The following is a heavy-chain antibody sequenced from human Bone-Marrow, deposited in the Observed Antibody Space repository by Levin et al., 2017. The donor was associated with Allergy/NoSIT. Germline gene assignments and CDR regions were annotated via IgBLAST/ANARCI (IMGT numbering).Heavy chain of an antibody. D-gene: IGHD5-24*01. CDR1: GFSISDNY. Sequence: RGESLKISCAASGFSISDNYMSWVRQAPGKGPEWVSVMYRGGVTYYADIVKGRFIISRDNSKNTLYLQMNSLRVEDTAVYYCSRDGGPIGDDYNYVRGSYFFGMDVWGRGTTVTVSS. J-gene: IGHJ6*02. CDR2: MYRGGVT. V-gene: IGHV3-53*01. CDR3: SRDGGPIGDDYNYVRGSYFFGMDV.